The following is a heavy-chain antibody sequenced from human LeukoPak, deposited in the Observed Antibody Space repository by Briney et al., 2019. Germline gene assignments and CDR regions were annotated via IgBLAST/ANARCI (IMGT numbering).Heavy chain of an antibody. D-gene: IGHD2-15*01. CDR2: ISVYNGNT. Sequence: ASVKVSCKASGYSFLSYGISWVRQAPGQGLEWMGWISVYNGNTNYAQKLQGRVTVTTDTSTSTAYMEMRSLRAEDTAVYYCAKPARMSYYYYYMDVWGKGTTVTVSS. V-gene: IGHV1-18*01. CDR3: AKPARMSYYYYYMDV. CDR1: GYSFLSYG. J-gene: IGHJ6*03.